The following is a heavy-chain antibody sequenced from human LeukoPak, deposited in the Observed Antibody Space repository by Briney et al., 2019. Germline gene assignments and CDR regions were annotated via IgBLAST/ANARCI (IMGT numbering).Heavy chain of an antibody. CDR3: ARHYSDFWSGYLFDY. CDR2: IYYSGST. V-gene: IGHV4-39*01. J-gene: IGHJ4*02. D-gene: IGHD3-3*01. Sequence: SETLSLTCTVSGGSISSSSYYWGWIRQPPGKGLEWIGSIYYSGSTYYNPSLKSRVTISVDTSKNQFSLKLSSVTAADTAVYYCARHYSDFWSGYLFDYWGQGTLVPVSS. CDR1: GGSISSSSYY.